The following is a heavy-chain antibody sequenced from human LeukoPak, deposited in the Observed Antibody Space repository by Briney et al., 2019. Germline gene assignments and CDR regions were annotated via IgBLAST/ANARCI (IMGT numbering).Heavy chain of an antibody. Sequence: GASVKVSCKASGYTFTGYYMHWVRQAPGQGLEWMGWISAYNGNTNYAQKLQGRVTMTTDTSTSTAYMELRSLRSDDTAVYYCARCEGRIVATNQAGGMDVWGKGTTVTVSS. CDR1: GYTFTGYY. CDR3: ARCEGRIVATNQAGGMDV. D-gene: IGHD5-12*01. CDR2: ISAYNGNT. J-gene: IGHJ6*04. V-gene: IGHV1-18*04.